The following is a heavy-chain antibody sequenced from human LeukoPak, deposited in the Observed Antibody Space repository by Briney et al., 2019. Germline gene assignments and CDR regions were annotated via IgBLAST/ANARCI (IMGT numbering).Heavy chain of an antibody. CDR2: IKQDGFEK. CDR1: GFTFSSYW. D-gene: IGHD5-24*01. CDR3: ARGTGMATIQGYYYYMDV. J-gene: IGHJ6*03. Sequence: PGGSLRLSCAASGFTFSSYWMSWVRQAPGKGLEWVANIKQDGFEKYYADSVKGRFTISRDNAKNSLYLQMNSLRAEDTAVYYCARGTGMATIQGYYYYMDVWGKGTTVTVSS. V-gene: IGHV3-7*01.